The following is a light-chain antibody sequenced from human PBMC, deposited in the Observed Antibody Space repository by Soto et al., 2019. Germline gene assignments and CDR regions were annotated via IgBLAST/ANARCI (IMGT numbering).Light chain of an antibody. CDR1: RSDFGGYNY. CDR3: NSYTSSSTHV. CDR2: DVS. J-gene: IGLJ1*01. Sequence: QSVVIQPASVSGSPGQSITISCTGTRSDFGGYNYVSWYQQHPGKAPKLIISDVSNRPSGVSNRFSGSKSGNTASLTISGLQAEDEADYYCNSYTSSSTHVFGTGTKVTVL. V-gene: IGLV2-14*03.